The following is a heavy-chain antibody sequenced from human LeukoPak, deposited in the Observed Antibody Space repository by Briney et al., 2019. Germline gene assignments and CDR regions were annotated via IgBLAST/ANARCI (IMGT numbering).Heavy chain of an antibody. V-gene: IGHV4-34*01. J-gene: IGHJ5*02. Sequence: KPSETLSLTCAVYGGSFRGYYWSWIRQPPGKGLEWIGEINHSGSTNYNPSLKSRVTISVDTSKNQFSLKLSSVTAADTAVYYCARRRFGENPYYLWFDPWGQEPWSPSPQ. CDR1: GGSFRGYY. CDR3: ARRRFGENPYYLWFDP. CDR2: INHSGST. D-gene: IGHD3-10*01.